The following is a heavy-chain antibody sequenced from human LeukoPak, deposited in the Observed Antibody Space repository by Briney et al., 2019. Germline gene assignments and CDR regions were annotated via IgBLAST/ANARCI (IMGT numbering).Heavy chain of an antibody. J-gene: IGHJ5*02. CDR3: ARGFGGGTYRPRWFDP. CDR1: GGSFSGYY. V-gene: IGHV4-34*01. CDR2: INHSGST. D-gene: IGHD3-16*01. Sequence: SETLSLTCAVYGGSFSGYYWSWIRQPPGKGLEWIGEINHSGSTNYNPSLKSRVTISVDTSKNQFSLKLSSVTAADTAVYYCARGFGGGTYRPRWFDPWGQGTLVTVSS.